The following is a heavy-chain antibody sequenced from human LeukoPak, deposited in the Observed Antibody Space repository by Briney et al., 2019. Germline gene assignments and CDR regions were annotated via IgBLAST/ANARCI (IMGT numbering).Heavy chain of an antibody. V-gene: IGHV3-48*03. CDR1: GFTFSSHE. CDR3: ARERDYGDFDY. Sequence: TGGSLRLSCVASGFTFSSHEMNWVRQAPGKGLEWVSYISSSGSNIYYADSVKGRFTISRDNAKSSLYLQMNSLRAEDTAVYYCARERDYGDFDYWGQGTLVTVSS. D-gene: IGHD4-17*01. J-gene: IGHJ4*02. CDR2: ISSSGSNI.